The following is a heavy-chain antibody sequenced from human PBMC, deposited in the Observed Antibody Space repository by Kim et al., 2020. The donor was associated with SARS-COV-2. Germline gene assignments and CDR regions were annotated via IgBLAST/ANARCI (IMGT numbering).Heavy chain of an antibody. Sequence: ASVKGRFTISRDYSKTALYLQMIRLRAEDTAIYYCARDREGAASFDYWGQGTLVTVSS. J-gene: IGHJ4*02. CDR3: ARDREGAASFDY. D-gene: IGHD1-26*01. V-gene: IGHV3-11*06.